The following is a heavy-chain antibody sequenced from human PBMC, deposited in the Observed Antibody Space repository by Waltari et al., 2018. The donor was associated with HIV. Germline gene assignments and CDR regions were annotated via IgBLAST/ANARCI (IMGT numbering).Heavy chain of an antibody. CDR1: GGSFTNFY. D-gene: IGHD3-10*01. V-gene: IGHV4-34*01. J-gene: IGHJ4*02. CDR2: INHGGDT. Sequence: QVQLQQWGAGLLKPSETLSLTCSVYGGSFTNFYWNWLRQTPDDGLQWIGEINHGGDTNVNPSLKSRVIMSIDTSKYEISLNLTSVSVADTALYFCARRGSSASPLTLWGRGSRVTVSS. CDR3: ARRGSSASPLTL.